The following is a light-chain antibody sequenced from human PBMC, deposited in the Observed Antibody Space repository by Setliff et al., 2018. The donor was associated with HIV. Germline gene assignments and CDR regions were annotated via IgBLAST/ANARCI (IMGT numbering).Light chain of an antibody. V-gene: IGLV2-14*01. J-gene: IGLJ1*01. CDR2: DVS. CDR3: SSYTSISAYV. CDR1: SSDVGGYDH. Sequence: QSVLTQPASVSGSPGQSIAISCTGTSSDVGGYDHVSWFQQHPGKAPKLMIYDVSKRPSGVSNRFSGSKSDNTASLTISGLQAEDEADYFCSSYTSISAYVFGTGTKVTVL.